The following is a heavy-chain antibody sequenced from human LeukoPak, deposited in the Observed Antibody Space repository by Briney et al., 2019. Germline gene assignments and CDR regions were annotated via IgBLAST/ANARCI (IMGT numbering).Heavy chain of an antibody. Sequence: GGSLRLSCAASGFTFSSYAMGWVRQAPGKGLEWVSAISGSGGSTYYADSVKGRFTISRDNSKNTLYLQMNSLRAEDTAVYYCAKESFIAVAGTGDYWGQGTLVTVSS. D-gene: IGHD6-19*01. CDR3: AKESFIAVAGTGDY. J-gene: IGHJ4*02. CDR2: ISGSGGST. CDR1: GFTFSSYA. V-gene: IGHV3-23*01.